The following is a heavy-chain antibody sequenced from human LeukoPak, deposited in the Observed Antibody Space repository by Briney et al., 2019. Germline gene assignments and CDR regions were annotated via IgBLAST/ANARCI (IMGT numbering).Heavy chain of an antibody. Sequence: SETLSLTCTASGGSISSYYWSWIRQPPGKGLEWIGYIYYSGSTNYNPSLKSRVTISVDTSKNQFSLKLSSVTAADTAVYYCARDPYSSSSRAFDIWGQGTMVTVSS. CDR1: GGSISSYY. D-gene: IGHD6-6*01. CDR3: ARDPYSSSSRAFDI. CDR2: IYYSGST. J-gene: IGHJ3*02. V-gene: IGHV4-59*01.